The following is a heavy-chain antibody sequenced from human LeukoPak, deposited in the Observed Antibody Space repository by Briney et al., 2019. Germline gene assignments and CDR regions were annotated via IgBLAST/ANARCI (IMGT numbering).Heavy chain of an antibody. CDR3: AKLADTAMVQIDY. V-gene: IGHV3-30*18. CDR1: GFTFSSYG. Sequence: GGSLRLSCAASGFTFSSYGMHWVRQAPGKGLEWVAVISYDGSNKYYADSVKGRFTISRDNSKNTLYLQMNSLRAEDTAVYYCAKLADTAMVQIDYWGQGTLVTVSS. J-gene: IGHJ4*02. CDR2: ISYDGSNK. D-gene: IGHD5-18*01.